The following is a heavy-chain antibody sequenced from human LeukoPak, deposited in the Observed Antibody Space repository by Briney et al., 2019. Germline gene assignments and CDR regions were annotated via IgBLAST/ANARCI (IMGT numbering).Heavy chain of an antibody. V-gene: IGHV4-34*01. D-gene: IGHD3-22*01. J-gene: IGHJ6*03. CDR3: ARLAKNYDSSGYYYSYYYYYMDV. Sequence: SETLSLTCAVYGGSFSGYYWSWIRQPPGKGLEWIGEINHSGGTNYNPSLKSRVTISVDTSKNQFSLKLSSVTAADTAVYYCARLAKNYDSSGYYYSYYYYYMDVWGKGTTVTVSS. CDR1: GGSFSGYY. CDR2: INHSGGT.